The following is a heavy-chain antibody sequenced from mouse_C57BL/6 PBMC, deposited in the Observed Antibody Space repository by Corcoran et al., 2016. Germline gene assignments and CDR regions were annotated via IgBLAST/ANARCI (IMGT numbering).Heavy chain of an antibody. CDR1: GYTFTTYG. CDR2: INTYSGVP. V-gene: IGHV9-3*01. Sequence: QIQLVQSGPELKKPGETVKISCKASGYTFTTYGMSWVKQAPGKGLKWMGWINTYSGVPTYADDFKGRFAFSLETSASTAYLQINNLKNEDTATYFCARSRDYYGPRGYAMDYWGQGTSVTVSS. J-gene: IGHJ4*01. D-gene: IGHD1-2*01. CDR3: ARSRDYYGPRGYAMDY.